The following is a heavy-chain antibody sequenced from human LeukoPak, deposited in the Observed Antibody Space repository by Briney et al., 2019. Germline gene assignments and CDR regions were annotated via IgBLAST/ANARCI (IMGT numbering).Heavy chain of an antibody. Sequence: GASVKVSCKASGYTFTGYYIHWVRQAPGHGLEWMGRINCNGGGTSYAQKFQGRVTMTRDTSISTAYMELDRLTSDDTAVYYCARDYGPYPGCSWFDPWGQGTLVTVSS. CDR3: ARDYGPYPGCSWFDP. J-gene: IGHJ5*02. CDR2: INCNGGGT. D-gene: IGHD2-21*01. V-gene: IGHV1-2*06. CDR1: GYTFTGYY.